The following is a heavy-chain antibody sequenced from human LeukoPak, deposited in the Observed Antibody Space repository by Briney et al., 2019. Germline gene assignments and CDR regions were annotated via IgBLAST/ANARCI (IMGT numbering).Heavy chain of an antibody. V-gene: IGHV4-61*02. J-gene: IGHJ3*02. CDR2: IYTSGST. Sequence: SETLSLTCTVSGGSISSGSYYWSWIRQPAGKGLEWIGRIYTSGSTNYNPSLKSRVTISVDTSKNQFSLKLSSVTAADTAVYYCASPQLKYSGSYYAFDIWGQGTMVTVSS. D-gene: IGHD1-26*01. CDR1: GGSISSGSYY. CDR3: ASPQLKYSGSYYAFDI.